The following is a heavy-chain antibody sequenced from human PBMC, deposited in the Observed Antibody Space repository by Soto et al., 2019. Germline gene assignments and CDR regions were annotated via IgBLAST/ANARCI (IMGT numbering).Heavy chain of an antibody. V-gene: IGHV3-48*01. CDR3: ARDPNLPSFDY. CDR2: ISSSSSTI. D-gene: IGHD7-27*01. J-gene: IGHJ4*02. CDR1: GFTFSNYS. Sequence: GVPLRLSCASSGFTFSNYSMNLVRQAPGKGLEWVSYISSSSSTIYYADSVKGRFTISRDNAKNSLYLQMNSLRAEDTAVYYCARDPNLPSFDYWGQGTLVPVSS.